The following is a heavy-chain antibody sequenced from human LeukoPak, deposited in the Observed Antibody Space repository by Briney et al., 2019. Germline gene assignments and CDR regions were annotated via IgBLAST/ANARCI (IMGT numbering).Heavy chain of an antibody. V-gene: IGHV4-30-4*08. Sequence: PSETLSLTCTVSGGSISSSSYYWGWIRQPPGKGLDWIRYIYYSGSTYYNPSLKTRVTISVDTSKNQFSLKLSSATAADTAVYYCAREGGIAAELDYWGQGTLVTVSS. CDR2: IYYSGST. CDR3: AREGGIAAELDY. J-gene: IGHJ4*02. CDR1: GGSISSSSYY. D-gene: IGHD6-13*01.